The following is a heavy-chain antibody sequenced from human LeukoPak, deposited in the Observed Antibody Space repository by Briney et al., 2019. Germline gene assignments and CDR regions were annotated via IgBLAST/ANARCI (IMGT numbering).Heavy chain of an antibody. CDR1: GFTFNTYG. V-gene: IGHV3-30*03. CDR3: ARGGDYGSGSYYTHIDY. CDR2: ISNDGSNK. D-gene: IGHD3-10*01. Sequence: GGSLRLSCAASGFTFNTYGMHWVRQAPGKGLEWVAVISNDGSNKHYADSVKGRFTISRDNSKNALYLQMNSLRAEDTAVYYCARGGDYGSGSYYTHIDYWGQGTLVTVSS. J-gene: IGHJ4*02.